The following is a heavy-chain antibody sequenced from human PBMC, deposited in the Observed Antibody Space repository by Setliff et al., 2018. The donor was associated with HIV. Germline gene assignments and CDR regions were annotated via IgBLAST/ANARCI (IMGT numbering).Heavy chain of an antibody. Sequence: SVKVSCKASGGTSSTHAINWVRQAPGQGLEWMGQIVSILDITSYAQKLQGRVSITADESTSTFYMELSDLTSADTAVYYCTGPRGDEAFDIWGQGTKVTVSS. CDR3: TGPRGDEAFDI. CDR2: IVSILDIT. D-gene: IGHD3-10*01. CDR1: GGTSSTHA. V-gene: IGHV1-69*10. J-gene: IGHJ3*02.